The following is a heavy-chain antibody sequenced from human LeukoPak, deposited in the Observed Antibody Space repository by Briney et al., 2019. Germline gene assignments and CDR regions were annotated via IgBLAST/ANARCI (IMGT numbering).Heavy chain of an antibody. Sequence: SETLSLTCTVSGGSISNYYWSWIRQPAGKGLEWIGRIYSSGSTNYNPSLKSRVTMSVDTSKNQFSVKLSSVTAADTAVYYCARSRGKTMVTRFDYWGQGTLVTVSS. CDR1: GGSISNYY. CDR3: ARSRGKTMVTRFDY. D-gene: IGHD5-18*01. CDR2: IYSSGST. V-gene: IGHV4-4*07. J-gene: IGHJ4*02.